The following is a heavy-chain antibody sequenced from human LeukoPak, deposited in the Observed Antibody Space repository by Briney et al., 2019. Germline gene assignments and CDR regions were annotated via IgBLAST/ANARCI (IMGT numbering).Heavy chain of an antibody. CDR2: IFYSGST. V-gene: IGHV4-39*01. D-gene: IGHD4-17*01. Sequence: SETLSLTCTVSGASISSSSYSWGWIRQPPGKGLEWIGSIFYSGSTYYNLSLKSRVTISVDMSKNQFSLKLSSVTAADTAVYYCARLRGTTVTYYYYYYYMDVWGRGTTVTLSS. CDR1: GASISSSSYS. CDR3: ARLRGTTVTYYYYYYYMDV. J-gene: IGHJ6*03.